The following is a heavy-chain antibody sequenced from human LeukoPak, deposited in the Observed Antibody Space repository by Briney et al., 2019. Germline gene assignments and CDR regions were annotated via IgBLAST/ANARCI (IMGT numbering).Heavy chain of an antibody. CDR3: ARGHTAVTRHFDF. CDR1: GFTFSNYA. Sequence: GGSLRLSCAASGFTFSNYAMSWVRQAPGKGLEWVSAISGSDGSTNYADSVKGRFTISRDNSKNTLYLQMNSLRAEDTAVYYCARGHTAVTRHFDFWGQGTLVTASS. V-gene: IGHV3-23*01. CDR2: ISGSDGST. J-gene: IGHJ4*02. D-gene: IGHD4-17*01.